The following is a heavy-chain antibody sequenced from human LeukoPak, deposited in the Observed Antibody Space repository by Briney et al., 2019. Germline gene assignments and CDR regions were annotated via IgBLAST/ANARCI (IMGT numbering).Heavy chain of an antibody. D-gene: IGHD6-19*01. Sequence: GGSLRLSCAASGFSFNSHAMSWDRQAPGKGLEWVSGISVSAGITRYTDSVKGRFAISTDDPENTVYLQMNSLRVEDTALYYCTRGYSSGWRPFDYWGQGTLVTVSS. CDR1: GFSFNSHA. J-gene: IGHJ4*02. CDR2: ISVSAGIT. V-gene: IGHV3-23*01. CDR3: TRGYSSGWRPFDY.